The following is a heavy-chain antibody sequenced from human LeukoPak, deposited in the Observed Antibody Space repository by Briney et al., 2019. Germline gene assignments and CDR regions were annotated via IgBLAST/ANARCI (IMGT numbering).Heavy chain of an antibody. J-gene: IGHJ3*02. CDR1: GFTFSSYA. Sequence: GGSLRLSCAASGFTFSSYAMHWVRQAPGKGLEWVAVISYDGSNKYYADSVKGRFTISRDNSKNTLYLQMNSLRAEDTAVYYCARGMVGSWGLDDAFDIWGQGTMVTVSS. V-gene: IGHV3-30-3*01. CDR2: ISYDGSNK. CDR3: ARGMVGSWGLDDAFDI. D-gene: IGHD6-13*01.